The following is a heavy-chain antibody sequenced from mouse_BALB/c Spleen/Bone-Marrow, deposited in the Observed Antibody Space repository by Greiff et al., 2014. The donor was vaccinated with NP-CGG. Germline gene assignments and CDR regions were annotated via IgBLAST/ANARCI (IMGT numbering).Heavy chain of an antibody. CDR3: AREGAY. V-gene: IGHV1-63*02. CDR2: INCGGGYI. Sequence: VQLQQSGAELVRPGTSVKMSCKAAGYTFTNYWIGWVAQRPGHGLEWIEDINCGGGYINYNEKFKGKATLTADTSSSTAYMQLSSLTSEDSAIYYCAREGAYWGQGTLVTVSA. CDR1: GYTFTNYW. J-gene: IGHJ3*01.